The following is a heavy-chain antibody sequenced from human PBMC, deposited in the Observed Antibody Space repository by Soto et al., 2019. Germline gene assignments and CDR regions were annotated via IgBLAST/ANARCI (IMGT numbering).Heavy chain of an antibody. V-gene: IGHV7-4-1*01. Sequence: GASVKVSCKASGYTFTSYAMNWVRQAPGQGLEWMGWINTNTGNPTYAQGFTGRFVFSLDTSVSTAYLQICSLKAEDTAVSYCARGTFWSSSSSPYYYYGMAVSAQGTTVTVSS. D-gene: IGHD3-3*01. J-gene: IGHJ6*02. CDR1: GYTFTSYA. CDR2: INTNTGNP. CDR3: ARGTFWSSSSSPYYYYGMAV.